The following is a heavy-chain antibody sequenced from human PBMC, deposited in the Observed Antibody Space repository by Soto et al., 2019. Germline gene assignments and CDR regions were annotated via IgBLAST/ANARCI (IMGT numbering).Heavy chain of an antibody. D-gene: IGHD5-18*01. CDR1: GGSISSSSYS. V-gene: IGHV4-39*07. Sequence: PSETLSLTCTVSGGSISSSSYSWGWIRQPPGKGLEWIGSLYYSGSTYYNPSLKSRVTMSVDTSKNQFSLKLTSVTAVDTAVYYCASPSNGYTSGMDVWGQGTTVTVSS. CDR3: ASPSNGYTSGMDV. CDR2: LYYSGST. J-gene: IGHJ6*02.